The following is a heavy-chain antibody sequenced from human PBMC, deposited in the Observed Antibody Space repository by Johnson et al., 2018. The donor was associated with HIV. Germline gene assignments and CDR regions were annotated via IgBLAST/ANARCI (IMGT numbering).Heavy chain of an antibody. J-gene: IGHJ3*02. Sequence: EVQLVESGGGLVQPGGSLRLSCAASGFTFSSYAMHWVRQAPGKGLEWVSFISGGEDDTYYADSVKGRFTISRDNSKTTLYLQMNSLRDEDTAVYYCANSLLLDAFDIWGQGTMVTVSS. CDR1: GFTFSSYA. CDR2: ISGGEDDT. CDR3: ANSLLLDAFDI. V-gene: IGHV3-23*04.